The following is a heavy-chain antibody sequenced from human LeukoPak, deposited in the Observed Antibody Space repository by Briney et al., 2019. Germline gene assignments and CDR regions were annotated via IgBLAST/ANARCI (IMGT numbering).Heavy chain of an antibody. Sequence: GASVKVSCKASGYTFTSYAMNWVRQAPGQGLEWMGWINTNTGNPTYAQGFTGRFVFSLDTSVSTAYLQISSLKAEDTAVYYCARGSDILTSYYAFDYWGQGTLVTVSS. CDR1: GYTFTSYA. CDR2: INTNTGNP. CDR3: ARGSDILTSYYAFDY. J-gene: IGHJ4*02. V-gene: IGHV7-4-1*02. D-gene: IGHD3-9*01.